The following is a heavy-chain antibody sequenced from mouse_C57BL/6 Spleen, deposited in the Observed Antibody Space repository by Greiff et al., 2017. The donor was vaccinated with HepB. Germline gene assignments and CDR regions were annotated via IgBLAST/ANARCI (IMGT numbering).Heavy chain of an antibody. Sequence: QVQLQQSGPELVKPGASVKISCKASGYAFSSSWMNWVKQRPGKGLEGIGRFYPGDGDTNYNGKFKSKATLTADKSSSTAYMQLSSLTSEDSAVYFCARDSSGDYWGQGTTLTVSS. CDR2: FYPGDGDT. D-gene: IGHD3-2*02. CDR3: ARDSSGDY. CDR1: GYAFSSSW. V-gene: IGHV1-82*01. J-gene: IGHJ2*01.